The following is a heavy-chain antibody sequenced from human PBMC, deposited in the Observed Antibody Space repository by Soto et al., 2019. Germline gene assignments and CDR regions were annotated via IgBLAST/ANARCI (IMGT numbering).Heavy chain of an antibody. CDR2: IYYSGST. CDR1: GGSFSSNW. Sequence: SETLSLTCAVYGGSFSSNWWGWIRQPPGKGLEWIGYIYYSGSTYYNPSLKSRVTMSVDTSKNQFSLKLSSVTAADTAVYYCARREKVVTTSLHYYYYMDVWGKGTTVTVSS. V-gene: IGHV4-28*01. D-gene: IGHD4-4*01. J-gene: IGHJ6*03. CDR3: ARREKVVTTSLHYYYYMDV.